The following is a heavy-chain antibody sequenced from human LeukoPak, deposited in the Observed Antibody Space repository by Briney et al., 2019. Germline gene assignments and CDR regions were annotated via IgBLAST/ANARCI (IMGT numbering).Heavy chain of an antibody. V-gene: IGHV3-64D*09. D-gene: IGHD2-2*01. J-gene: IGHJ4*02. CDR3: VRTYGYSSSTSCYVFDY. Sequence: SGGSLRLSCSASGFTFSYYAMHWVRQAPGQGLAYVSAISSNGGSTYYADSVKGRFTISRDNSKNTLYLQMSSLRAEDTAVYYCVRTYGYSSSTSCYVFDYWGQGTLVTVSS. CDR2: ISSNGGST. CDR1: GFTFSYYA.